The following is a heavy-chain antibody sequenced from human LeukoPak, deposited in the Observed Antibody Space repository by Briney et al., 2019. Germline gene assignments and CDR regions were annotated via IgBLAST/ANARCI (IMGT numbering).Heavy chain of an antibody. Sequence: SQTLSLTCTVSGGSISSGDYYWSWIRQPPGKGLEWIGYISRSGSSYYRPSLKSRVTISVDTSKNQFSLKLSSVTAADTAVYYCARYYDSSGYWSTPHFDYWGQGTLVTVSS. D-gene: IGHD3-22*01. CDR2: ISRSGSS. V-gene: IGHV4-30-4*01. CDR1: GGSISSGDYY. CDR3: ARYYDSSGYWSTPHFDY. J-gene: IGHJ4*02.